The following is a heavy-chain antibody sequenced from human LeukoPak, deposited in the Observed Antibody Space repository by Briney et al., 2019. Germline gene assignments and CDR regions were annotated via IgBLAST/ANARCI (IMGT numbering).Heavy chain of an antibody. CDR2: IYPGDSDT. V-gene: IGHV5-51*01. J-gene: IGHJ3*02. CDR1: GYSFTTSW. CDR3: ARRGYCSSTSCPNDAFDI. Sequence: GESLKISCKGSGYSFTTSWIGWVRQMPGKGLEWMGIIYPGDSDTRYSPSFQGQVTISADKSISTAYLQWSSLKASDTAMYYCARRGYCSSTSCPNDAFDIWGQGTMVTVSS. D-gene: IGHD2-2*01.